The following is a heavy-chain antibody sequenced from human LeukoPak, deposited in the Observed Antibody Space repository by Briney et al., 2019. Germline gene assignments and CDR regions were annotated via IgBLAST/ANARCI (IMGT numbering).Heavy chain of an antibody. J-gene: IGHJ4*02. Sequence: GGSLRLSCAASGFTVSSNYMSWVRQAPGKGLEWVSTIYSDGNTNYAASVKGRFTISRDNSKNTLYLQMNSLRAEDTAIYYCTTHFITITCRWDFDYWGQGTLVTVSS. CDR2: IYSDGNT. D-gene: IGHD3-10*01. CDR1: GFTVSSNY. CDR3: TTHFITITCRWDFDY. V-gene: IGHV3-66*01.